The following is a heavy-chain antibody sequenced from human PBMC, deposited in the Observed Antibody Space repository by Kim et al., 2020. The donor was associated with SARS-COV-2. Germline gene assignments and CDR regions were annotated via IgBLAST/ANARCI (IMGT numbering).Heavy chain of an antibody. D-gene: IGHD3-10*01. CDR3: AHCCGSVTDPRYYYYYYTD. Sequence: SVKVSCKASGGTFSSFAISWVRQAPGQGLEWMGGVIPISKTTNYAEKFRDRVTIRADESTSTAYMELNSLTSDDTAVYFCAHCCGSVTDPRYYYYYYTD. V-gene: IGHV1-69*13. CDR1: GGTFSSFA. J-gene: IGHJ6*03. CDR2: VIPISKTT.